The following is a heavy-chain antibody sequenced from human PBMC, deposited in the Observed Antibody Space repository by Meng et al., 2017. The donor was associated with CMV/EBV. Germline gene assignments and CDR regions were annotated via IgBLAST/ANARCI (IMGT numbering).Heavy chain of an antibody. V-gene: IGHV3-48*03. CDR2: ISSSGSTI. CDR3: ARDGAVAGTLGYYYYYGMDV. D-gene: IGHD6-19*01. CDR1: GFTFSSYE. J-gene: IGHJ6*02. Sequence: GESLKISCAASGFTFSSYEMYWVRQAPGKGLEWVSYISSSGSTIYYADSVKGRFTISRDNAKNSLYLQMNSLRAEDTAVYYCARDGAVAGTLGYYYYYGMDVWGQGTTVTVSS.